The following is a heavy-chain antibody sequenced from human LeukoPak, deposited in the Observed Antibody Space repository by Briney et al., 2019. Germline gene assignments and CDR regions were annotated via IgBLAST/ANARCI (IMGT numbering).Heavy chain of an antibody. V-gene: IGHV3-9*01. J-gene: IGHJ4*02. Sequence: PGRSLRLSCAASGFTFDDYAMHWVQQAPGKGLEWVSGISWNSGSIGYADSVKSRFTISRDNAKNSLYLQMNSLRAEDTALYYCAKDLYLADWGQGTLVTVSS. CDR3: AKDLYLAD. CDR2: ISWNSGSI. CDR1: GFTFDDYA. D-gene: IGHD2-8*01.